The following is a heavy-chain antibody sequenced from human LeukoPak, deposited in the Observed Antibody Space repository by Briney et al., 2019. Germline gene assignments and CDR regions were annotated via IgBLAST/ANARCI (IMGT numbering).Heavy chain of an antibody. V-gene: IGHV4-34*01. CDR1: GGSFSGYY. CDR3: ARVTYSSGWDSRWFDP. Sequence: SETLSLTCAVYGGSFSGYYWSWIRQPPGKGLEWIGEINHSGSTNYNPSLKSRVTISVDTSKNQFSLKLSSVTAADTAVYYCARVTYSSGWDSRWFDPWGQGTLVTVSS. CDR2: INHSGST. D-gene: IGHD6-19*01. J-gene: IGHJ5*02.